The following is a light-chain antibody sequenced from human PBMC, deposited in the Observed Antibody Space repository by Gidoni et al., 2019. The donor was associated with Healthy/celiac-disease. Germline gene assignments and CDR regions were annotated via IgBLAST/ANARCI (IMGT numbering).Light chain of an antibody. Sequence: EIVLTQSPGTLSLSPGERATLSCRDSQSVSSSYLAWYQQKPGQAPRLLIYGASSRATGIPDRFSGSWSGTVFTLTISRLEPEDFAVYYCQQYGSSPRTFGPGTKVDIK. V-gene: IGKV3-20*01. CDR3: QQYGSSPRT. J-gene: IGKJ3*01. CDR2: GAS. CDR1: QSVSSSY.